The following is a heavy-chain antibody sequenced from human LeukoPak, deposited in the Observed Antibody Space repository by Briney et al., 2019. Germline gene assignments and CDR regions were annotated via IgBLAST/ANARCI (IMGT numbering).Heavy chain of an antibody. J-gene: IGHJ4*02. CDR1: GGSISSYY. V-gene: IGHV4-59*01. D-gene: IGHD3-22*01. Sequence: PSETLSLTCTVSGGSISSYYWSWIRQPPGKGLEWIGYFYSGSTNYNPSLKSRLTISVDTSKNQFSLKLSSVTAADTAVYYCARGGYYYDSSGYPSLGGLNFDYWGQGTLVPVSS. CDR3: ARGGYYYDSSGYPSLGGLNFDY. CDR2: FYSGST.